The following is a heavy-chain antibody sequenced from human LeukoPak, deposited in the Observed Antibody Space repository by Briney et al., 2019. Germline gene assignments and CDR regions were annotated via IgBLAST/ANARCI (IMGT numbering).Heavy chain of an antibody. Sequence: RGSLRLSCAASEFTFSSYAMHWVRQAPGKGLEWVAVIWYDGSNKYYADSVKGRFTIFRDNSKNTLYLQMNSLRAEDTAVYYCGRGGVGATSPQYYYGMDVWGQGTTVTVSS. CDR1: EFTFSSYA. D-gene: IGHD1-26*01. CDR3: GRGGVGATSPQYYYGMDV. V-gene: IGHV3-33*01. J-gene: IGHJ6*02. CDR2: IWYDGSNK.